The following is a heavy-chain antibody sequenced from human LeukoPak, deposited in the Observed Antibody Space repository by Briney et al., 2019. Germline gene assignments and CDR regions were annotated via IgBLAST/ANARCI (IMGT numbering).Heavy chain of an antibody. CDR1: GFTFSSYW. Sequence: GGSLRLSCAASGFTFSSYWMSWVRQAPGKGLEWVANIKQGGSEKYYVDSVKGRFTISRDNAKNSLYLQMNSLRAEDTAVYYCAKDLSAAGSGSDYYYYGMDVWGQGTTVTVSS. V-gene: IGHV3-7*01. D-gene: IGHD3-10*01. CDR2: IKQGGSEK. CDR3: AKDLSAAGSGSDYYYYGMDV. J-gene: IGHJ6*02.